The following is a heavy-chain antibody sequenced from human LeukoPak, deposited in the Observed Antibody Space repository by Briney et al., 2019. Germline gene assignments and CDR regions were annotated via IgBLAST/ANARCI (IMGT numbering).Heavy chain of an antibody. CDR1: GASIRSGRFP. CDR2: INLSGNI. J-gene: IGHJ3*02. Sequence: SETLSLTCNVSGASIRSGRFPWSWIRQPAGKGLQWIGRINLSGNIDYNPSLWGRLTLSLDTSNNQFSLKLTSMTAADTAMYYCARLRLPATLGAFDIWGQGTMVTVSS. CDR3: ARLRLPATLGAFDI. D-gene: IGHD5-12*01. V-gene: IGHV4-61*02.